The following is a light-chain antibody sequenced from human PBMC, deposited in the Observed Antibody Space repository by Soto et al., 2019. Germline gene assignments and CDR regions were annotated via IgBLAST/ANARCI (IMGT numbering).Light chain of an antibody. CDR1: SSDVGAYNY. CDR2: EVS. CDR3: SSDAGSRV. J-gene: IGLJ3*02. V-gene: IGLV2-8*01. Sequence: QSALTQPPSASGSPGQSVTISCTGTSSDVGAYNYVSWYQQHPGKAPKLMIYEVSKRPSGVPDRFSGSKSGNTASLTVSGLQAEDEADYYCSSDAGSRVFGGGTKLTVL.